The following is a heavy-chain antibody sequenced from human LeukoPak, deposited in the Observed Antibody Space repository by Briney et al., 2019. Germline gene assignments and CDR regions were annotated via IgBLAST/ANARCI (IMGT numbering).Heavy chain of an antibody. V-gene: IGHV3-21*01. Sequence: GGSLRLSCAASGFTFSSYSMNWVRQAPGKGLEWVSSISSSSSYIYYADSVKGRFTISRDNAKNSLYLQMNSLGAEDTAVYYCARGGTTGIHDAFDIWGQGTMVTVSS. J-gene: IGHJ3*02. CDR3: ARGGTTGIHDAFDI. CDR2: ISSSSSYI. CDR1: GFTFSSYS. D-gene: IGHD1-1*01.